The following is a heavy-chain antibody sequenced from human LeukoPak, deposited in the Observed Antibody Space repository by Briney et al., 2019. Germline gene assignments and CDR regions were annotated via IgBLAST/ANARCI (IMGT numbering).Heavy chain of an antibody. Sequence: GGSLRLSCAASGFTFSTYWMSWVRQAPGKGLEWVANIHQYGNEKYYVDSVKGRFTISRDNAKNSLYLQMNSLRAEDTAVYYCARGDKFSGDYWGQGTLVTVSS. CDR3: ARGDKFSGDY. V-gene: IGHV3-7*04. CDR2: IHQYGNEK. D-gene: IGHD2-15*01. J-gene: IGHJ4*02. CDR1: GFTFSTYW.